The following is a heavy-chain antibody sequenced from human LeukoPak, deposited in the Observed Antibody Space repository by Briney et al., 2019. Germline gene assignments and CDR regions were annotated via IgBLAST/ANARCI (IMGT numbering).Heavy chain of an antibody. V-gene: IGHV1-2*06. D-gene: IGHD6-13*01. CDR1: GYTFTGYY. J-gene: IGHJ4*02. CDR2: INPNSGDT. Sequence: ASVKVSCKASGYTFTGYYMHWVRQAPGQGLEWMGRINPNSGDTNYAQKFQGRVTMTRDTSNDTAYMELSRLRSEDTAVYYCARGYSISWYYFDYWGQGTLVTVSS. CDR3: ARGYSISWYYFDY.